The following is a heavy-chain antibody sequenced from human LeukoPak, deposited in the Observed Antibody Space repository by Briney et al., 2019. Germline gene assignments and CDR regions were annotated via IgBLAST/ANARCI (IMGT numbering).Heavy chain of an antibody. CDR3: ASGPVYYYYYGMDV. CDR1: GGSISRSSYY. Sequence: SETLSLTCTVSGGSISRSSYYWGWLRQPPGKGLEWIGSMYYSGSTYYNPSLKSRVSISVDTSKSQFSLKLSSVTAADSAVYYCASGPVYYYYYGMDVWGQGTTVTVSS. J-gene: IGHJ6*02. CDR2: MYYSGST. V-gene: IGHV4-39*01.